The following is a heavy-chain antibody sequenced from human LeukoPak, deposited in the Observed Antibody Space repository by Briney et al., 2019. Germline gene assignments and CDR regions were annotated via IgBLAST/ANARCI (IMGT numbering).Heavy chain of an antibody. V-gene: IGHV3-30*18. CDR2: ISYDGSNK. D-gene: IGHD2-15*01. Sequence: GRSLRLSCAAYGFTFSSYGMHWVRQAPGKGLEWVAVISYDGSNKYYADSVKGRFTISRDNSKNTLYLQMNSLRAEDTAVYYCAKRQWWGMDVWGQGTTVTVSS. CDR3: AKRQWWGMDV. CDR1: GFTFSSYG. J-gene: IGHJ6*02.